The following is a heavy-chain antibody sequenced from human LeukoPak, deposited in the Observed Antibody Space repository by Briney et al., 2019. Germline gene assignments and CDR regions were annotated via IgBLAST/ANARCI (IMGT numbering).Heavy chain of an antibody. CDR1: GDTFSSNA. V-gene: IGHV1-69*13. CDR3: ARSYRTYYYYYMDV. CDR2: IIPIFGTA. J-gene: IGHJ6*03. Sequence: ASVKVSCKASGDTFSSNAISWVRQAPGQGLEWMGGIIPIFGTANYAQKFQGRVTITADESTSTAYMELSSLISEDTAVYYCARSYRTYYYYYMDVWGKGTTVTISS. D-gene: IGHD1-26*01.